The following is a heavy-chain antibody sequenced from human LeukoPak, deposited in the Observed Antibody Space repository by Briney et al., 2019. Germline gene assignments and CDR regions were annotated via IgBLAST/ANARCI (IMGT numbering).Heavy chain of an antibody. D-gene: IGHD1-1*01. Sequence: GGSLRLSCAASGFTFSNAWMSWVRQAPGKGQEWVGRIKSKTDGGTTDYAAPVKGRFTISRDDSKNTLYLQMNSLKTEDTAVYYCTTDGAYNWNDVAWFDPWGQGTLVTVSS. J-gene: IGHJ5*02. CDR1: GFTFSNAW. CDR3: TTDGAYNWNDVAWFDP. V-gene: IGHV3-15*01. CDR2: IKSKTDGGTT.